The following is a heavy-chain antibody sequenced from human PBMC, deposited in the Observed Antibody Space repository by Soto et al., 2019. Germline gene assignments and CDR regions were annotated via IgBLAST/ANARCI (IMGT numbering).Heavy chain of an antibody. CDR1: GYTSNNYA. J-gene: IGHJ4*02. D-gene: IGHD1-20*01. Sequence: ASVKVSCKASGYTSNNYAMHWVRQAPGQGLEWMGCINAGNGNTKYSQKFQDRVTISRDTSASTAYMELSSMRYEDTAVYYCARGLYNPFDYWGQGTLVTVSS. CDR2: INAGNGNT. V-gene: IGHV1-3*01. CDR3: ARGLYNPFDY.